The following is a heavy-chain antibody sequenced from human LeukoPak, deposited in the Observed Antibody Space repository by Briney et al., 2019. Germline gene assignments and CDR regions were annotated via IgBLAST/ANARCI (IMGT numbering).Heavy chain of an antibody. CDR1: GFTFSSYG. V-gene: IGHV3-30*03. D-gene: IGHD2-15*01. J-gene: IGHJ3*02. CDR2: ISYDGSNK. CDR3: ATTVVARDAFDI. Sequence: GGSLRLSCAASGFTFSSYGMHWVRQAPGKGLEWVAVISYDGSNKCYADSVKGRFTISRDNSKNTLYLQMNSLRAEDTAVYYCATTVVARDAFDIWGQGTMVTVSS.